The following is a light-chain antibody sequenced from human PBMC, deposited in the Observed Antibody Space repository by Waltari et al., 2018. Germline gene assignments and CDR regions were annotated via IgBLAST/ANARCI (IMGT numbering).Light chain of an antibody. CDR3: QRRSNWIT. Sequence: EIVLTQSPATLSLSPGERATLSCRASQSVSSYLAGYQQKPGQASRLLIYDASNRATGLPARFSDSGFATDFTLTISSLEPEDFAVYYCQRRSNWITFGQGTRLEIK. CDR2: DAS. CDR1: QSVSSY. V-gene: IGKV3-11*01. J-gene: IGKJ5*01.